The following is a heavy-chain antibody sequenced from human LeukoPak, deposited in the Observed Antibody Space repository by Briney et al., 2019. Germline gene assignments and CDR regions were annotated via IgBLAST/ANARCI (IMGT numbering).Heavy chain of an antibody. J-gene: IGHJ4*02. CDR3: ARGIVGATPPLDY. CDR2: IKQDGSEK. Sequence: ETLSLTCTVSGDSISGSSYYWGWIRQPPGKGLEWVANIKQDGSEKYYVDSVKGRFTISRDNAKNSLYLQMNSLRAEDTAVYYCARGIVGATPPLDYWGQGTLVTVSS. V-gene: IGHV3-7*01. CDR1: GDSISGSSYY. D-gene: IGHD1-26*01.